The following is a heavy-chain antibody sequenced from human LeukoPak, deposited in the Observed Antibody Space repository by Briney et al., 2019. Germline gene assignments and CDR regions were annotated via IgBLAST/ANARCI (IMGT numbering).Heavy chain of an antibody. CDR3: ARLLLWFGELSGFDY. Sequence: GESLKISCKGSGYSFTSYWIGWVRQMPGNGLEWMGIIYPGDSDTRYSPSFQGQVTISADKSISTAYLQWSSLKASDTAMYYCARLLLWFGELSGFDYWGQGTLVTVSS. J-gene: IGHJ4*02. V-gene: IGHV5-51*01. CDR2: IYPGDSDT. CDR1: GYSFTSYW. D-gene: IGHD3-10*01.